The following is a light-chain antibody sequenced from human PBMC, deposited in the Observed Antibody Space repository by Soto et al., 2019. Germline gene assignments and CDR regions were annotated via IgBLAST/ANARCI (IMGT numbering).Light chain of an antibody. Sequence: QSVLTQPPSTSGTPGQRVTISCSGSSSNIGTNTVNWYQQVPGTAPKLLIYSNDPRPSGVPDRFSCSKSGTSVSLSISGLQSEDEAEYFCAAWDARLNGVVFGGGTKLTVL. CDR1: SSNIGTNT. CDR3: AAWDARLNGVV. V-gene: IGLV1-44*01. CDR2: SND. J-gene: IGLJ3*02.